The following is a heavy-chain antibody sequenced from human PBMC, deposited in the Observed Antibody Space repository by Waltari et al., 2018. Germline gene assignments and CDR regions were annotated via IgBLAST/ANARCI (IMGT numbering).Heavy chain of an antibody. D-gene: IGHD6-13*01. V-gene: IGHV3-30*02. Sequence: QVQLVESGGGVVQPGGSLRLSCAASGFTFSSYGMPWVRQAPGKGLEWVAFIRYDGSNEYYADSVKGRFTISRDNSKNTLYLQMNSLRAEDTAVYYCATYSSSWYGKDAFDIWGQGTMVTVSS. CDR2: IRYDGSNE. CDR1: GFTFSSYG. J-gene: IGHJ3*02. CDR3: ATYSSSWYGKDAFDI.